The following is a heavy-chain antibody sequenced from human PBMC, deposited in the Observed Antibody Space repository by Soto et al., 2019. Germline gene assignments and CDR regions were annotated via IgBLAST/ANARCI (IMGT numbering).Heavy chain of an antibody. CDR1: GGSVSSGDYY. J-gene: IGHJ5*02. CDR3: ARIPVDTYMINWFDP. V-gene: IGHV4-61*08. D-gene: IGHD5-18*01. CDR2: TYYSGST. Sequence: SETLSLTCTVSGGSVSSGDYYWSWIRQPPGKGLEWIGYTYYSGSTNYNPSLKSRVSISLDTSKNQFSLRLTSVTAADTAVYYCARIPVDTYMINWFDPWGQGTLVTVSS.